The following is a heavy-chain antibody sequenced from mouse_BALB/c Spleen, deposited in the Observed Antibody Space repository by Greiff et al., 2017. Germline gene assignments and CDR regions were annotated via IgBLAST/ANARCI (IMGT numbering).Heavy chain of an antibody. CDR2: INPSTGYT. J-gene: IGHJ4*01. Sequence: QVQLQQPGAELVKPGASVKLSCKASGYTFTSYYMYWVKQRPGQGLEWIGYINPSTGYTEYNQKFKDKATLTADKSSSTAYMQLSSLTSEDSAVYYCARSFFLDGYAMDYWGQGTSVTVSS. CDR3: ARSFFLDGYAMDY. V-gene: IGHV1S26*01. CDR1: GYTFTSYY.